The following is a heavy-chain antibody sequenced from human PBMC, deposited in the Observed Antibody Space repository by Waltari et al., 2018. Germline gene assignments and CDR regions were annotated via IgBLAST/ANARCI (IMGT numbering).Heavy chain of an antibody. CDR1: GYSISSGYY. CDR3: ARHQVGGRDFEY. D-gene: IGHD1-26*01. J-gene: IGHJ4*02. V-gene: IGHV4-38-2*01. CDR2: IYQSGST. Sequence: QVQLHESGPGLMKSSETLSLTCAVSGYSISSGYYWGWIRQPPGKGLEWIGTIYQSGSTYYNPSLKSRITISLDTSKNQFSLKLNSVTAADTAVYYCARHQVGGRDFEYWGQGTLVTVSS.